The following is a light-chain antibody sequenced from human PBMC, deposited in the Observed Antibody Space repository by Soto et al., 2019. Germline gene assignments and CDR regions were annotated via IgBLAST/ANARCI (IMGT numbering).Light chain of an antibody. CDR2: DAP. Sequence: EVVLTQSPVTLSLSPGEGATLSCRASQSVSNRYFAWYQQKPGQAPRLVIYDAPNRATGIPDRFSGSGSGTDFTLTISRLEPEDFAVYYCQQYGSSPTFGQGTRLEIK. CDR3: QQYGSSPT. J-gene: IGKJ5*01. CDR1: QSVSNRY. V-gene: IGKV3-20*01.